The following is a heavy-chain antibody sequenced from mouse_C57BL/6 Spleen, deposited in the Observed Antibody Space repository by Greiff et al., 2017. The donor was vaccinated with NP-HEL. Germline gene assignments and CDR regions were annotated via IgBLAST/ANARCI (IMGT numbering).Heavy chain of an antibody. CDR2: IYPRSGNT. CDR1: GYTFTSYG. CDR3: AREGTRSYFDY. Sequence: VQRVESGAELARPGASVKLSCKASGYTFTSYGISWVKQRTGQGLEWIGEIYPRSGNTYYNEKFKGKATLTADKSSSTAYMELRSLTSEDAAVYFCAREGTRSYFDYWGQGTTLTVSS. D-gene: IGHD3-3*01. J-gene: IGHJ2*01. V-gene: IGHV1-81*01.